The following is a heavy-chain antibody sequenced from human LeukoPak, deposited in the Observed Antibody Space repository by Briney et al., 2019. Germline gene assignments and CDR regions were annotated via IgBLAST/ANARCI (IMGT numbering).Heavy chain of an antibody. V-gene: IGHV3-21*01. Sequence: PGGSLRLSCAASGFTFSSYSMNWVRQAPGKGLEWVSSISSSSSYIYYADSVKGRFTISRDNAKNSLYLQMNSLRAEDTAVYYCARVFPLFDFWSSESDVSRLGYWGQGTLVTVSS. D-gene: IGHD3-3*01. CDR3: ARVFPLFDFWSSESDVSRLGY. CDR2: ISSSSSYI. J-gene: IGHJ4*02. CDR1: GFTFSSYS.